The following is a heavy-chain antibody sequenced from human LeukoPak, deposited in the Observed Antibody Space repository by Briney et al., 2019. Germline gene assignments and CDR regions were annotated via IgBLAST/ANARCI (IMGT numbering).Heavy chain of an antibody. CDR3: ARESFGGSFDY. J-gene: IGHJ4*02. Sequence: GGSLRLSCAASRLTVYTNYMNWVRQAPGKGLEWLSVITSGGSTCYADSVKGRFNISRDNSKNTLYLQMNSLRAEDTAVYYCARESFGGSFDYWGQGTLVTVSS. D-gene: IGHD2-15*01. CDR2: ITSGGST. CDR1: RLTVYTNY. V-gene: IGHV3-66*01.